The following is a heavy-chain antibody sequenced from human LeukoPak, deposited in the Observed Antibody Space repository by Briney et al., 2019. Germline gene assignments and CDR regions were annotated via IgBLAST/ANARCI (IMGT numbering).Heavy chain of an antibody. J-gene: IGHJ4*02. CDR1: GFTFSSYA. CDR3: ARDKSSGYYYFDY. CDR2: ISPGGDYT. D-gene: IGHD3-22*01. V-gene: IGHV3-23*01. Sequence: GGSLRLSCAASGFTFSSYAMTWVRQAPGKGLEWVSTISPGGDYTYYADSVKGRFTISRANSKNTLYLQMNSLRAEDTALYYCARDKSSGYYYFDYWGQGTLVTVSS.